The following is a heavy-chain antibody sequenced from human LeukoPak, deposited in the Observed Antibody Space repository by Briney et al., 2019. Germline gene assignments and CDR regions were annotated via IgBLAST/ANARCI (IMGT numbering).Heavy chain of an antibody. CDR1: GFTFDEYG. D-gene: IGHD2-15*01. CDR2: ISGTGGST. CDR3: AKEREAYCSGGSCYGSDKLFPADY. V-gene: IGHV3-23*01. J-gene: IGHJ4*02. Sequence: GGSLRLSCAASGFTFDEYGMYWVRQAPRKGLEWVSSISGTGGSTFYADSVKGGFTISRDNSKNTLHLQMNSLRAEDTAIYYCAKEREAYCSGGSCYGSDKLFPADYWGQGTLVTVSS.